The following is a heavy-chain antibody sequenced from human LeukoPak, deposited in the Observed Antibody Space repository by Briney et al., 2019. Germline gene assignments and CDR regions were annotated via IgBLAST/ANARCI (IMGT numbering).Heavy chain of an antibody. CDR1: GYTFTGYY. D-gene: IGHD2-15*01. J-gene: IGHJ4*02. CDR3: ARDLDGYCSGGSCRY. CDR2: INPNSGGT. Sequence: ASVKVSCKASGYTFTGYYMHWVRQAPGQGLEGMGRINPNSGGTNYAQKFQGRVTMTRDTSISTAYMELSRLRSDDTAVYYCARDLDGYCSGGSCRYWGQGTLVTVSS. V-gene: IGHV1-2*06.